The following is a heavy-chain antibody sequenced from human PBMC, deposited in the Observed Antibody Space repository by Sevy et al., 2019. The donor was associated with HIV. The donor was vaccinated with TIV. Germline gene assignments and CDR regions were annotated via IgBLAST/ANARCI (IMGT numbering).Heavy chain of an antibody. CDR2: IFGSGGVT. V-gene: IGHV3-23*01. CDR3: AGGRYDSSGSFDAFDL. D-gene: IGHD3-22*01. Sequence: GGSLRLSCAASGITFSSHAMSWVRQAPGKGLEWVSTIFGSGGVTYYADSVKGRFTISRDYSKNTLYLQMDSLRAEDTAGYYCAGGRYDSSGSFDAFDLWGQGTTVTVSS. CDR1: GITFSSHA. J-gene: IGHJ3*01.